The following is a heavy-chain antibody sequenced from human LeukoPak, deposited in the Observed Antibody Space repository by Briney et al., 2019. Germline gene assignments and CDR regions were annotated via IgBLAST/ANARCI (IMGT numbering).Heavy chain of an antibody. J-gene: IGHJ4*02. V-gene: IGHV1-69*13. CDR2: IIPIFGTA. CDR1: GGTFSSYA. CDR3: ANAESSGYYYSFDY. Sequence: AASVKVSCKASGGTFSSYAISWVRQAPGQGLEWMGGIIPIFGTANYAQKFQGRVTITADESTSTAYMELSSLRSEDTAVYYCANAESSGYYYSFDYWGQGTLVTVSS. D-gene: IGHD3-22*01.